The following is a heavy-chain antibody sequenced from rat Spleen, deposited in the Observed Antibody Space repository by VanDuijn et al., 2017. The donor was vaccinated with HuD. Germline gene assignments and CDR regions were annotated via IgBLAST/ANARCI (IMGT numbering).Heavy chain of an antibody. D-gene: IGHD4-6*01. J-gene: IGHJ2*01. Sequence: EVQLVESGGGLVQPGRSLKLSCAASGFTFNNYGMAWVRQAPTKGLEWVAAISYDGITTYYRDSVRGRFTISSDNAKTTLYLQMVSLRSEDTATYYCTRHWGYWGQGVMVTVSS. V-gene: IGHV5-29*01. CDR1: GFTFNNYG. CDR3: TRHWGY. CDR2: ISYDGITT.